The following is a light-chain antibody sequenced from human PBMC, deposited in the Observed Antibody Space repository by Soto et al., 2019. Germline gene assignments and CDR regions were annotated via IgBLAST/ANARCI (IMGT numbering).Light chain of an antibody. Sequence: EFVLTQSPGTLSLSPGERATLSCRASQSVSSSYIAWYQQKPGQAPRLLIYGPSSRATGIPDRFSGSGSGTDFTLTTSRLEPEDFAVYYCQQFGSSPPRITFGQGTRLEIK. CDR2: GPS. CDR1: QSVSSSY. V-gene: IGKV3-20*01. J-gene: IGKJ5*01. CDR3: QQFGSSPPRIT.